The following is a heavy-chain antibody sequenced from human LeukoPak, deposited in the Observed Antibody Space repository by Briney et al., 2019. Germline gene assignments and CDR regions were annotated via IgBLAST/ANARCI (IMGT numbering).Heavy chain of an antibody. CDR1: GGSISSSNYY. Sequence: SETLSLTCTASGGSISSSNYYWGWIRQPPGKGLEWIGSIYYSGSTYYNPSLKSRVTISVDTSKNQFSLKLSSVTAADTAVYYCARGPSIYYYDSISSPGAFDIWGQGTMVTVSS. J-gene: IGHJ3*02. D-gene: IGHD3-22*01. V-gene: IGHV4-39*07. CDR3: ARGPSIYYYDSISSPGAFDI. CDR2: IYYSGST.